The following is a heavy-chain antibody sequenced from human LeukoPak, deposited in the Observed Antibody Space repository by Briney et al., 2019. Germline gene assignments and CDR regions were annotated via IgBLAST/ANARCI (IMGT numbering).Heavy chain of an antibody. CDR2: IYYSGST. J-gene: IGHJ6*03. D-gene: IGHD2-15*01. V-gene: IGHV4-61*01. CDR3: ARVGGGYQLNYMDV. CDR1: GGSISSSSYY. Sequence: PSETLSLTCTVSGGSISSSSYYWSWIRQPPGKGLEWIGYIYYSGSTNYNPSLKSRVTISVDTSKNQFSLKLSSVTAADTAVYYCARVGGGYQLNYMDVWGKGTTVTVSS.